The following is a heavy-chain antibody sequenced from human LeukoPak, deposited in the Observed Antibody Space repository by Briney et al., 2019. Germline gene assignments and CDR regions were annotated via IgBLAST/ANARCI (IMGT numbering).Heavy chain of an antibody. Sequence: GGSLRLSCAASGFTFSDYYMTWIRQAPGKGLEWVSYVSSSGSIIYYADSVKGRFIISRDNAKNSLYLQMNSLRAEDTAVYFCARVGYDSSGRFDYWGQGTLVTVSS. CDR2: VSSSGSII. CDR1: GFTFSDYY. J-gene: IGHJ4*02. CDR3: ARVGYDSSGRFDY. D-gene: IGHD3-22*01. V-gene: IGHV3-11*04.